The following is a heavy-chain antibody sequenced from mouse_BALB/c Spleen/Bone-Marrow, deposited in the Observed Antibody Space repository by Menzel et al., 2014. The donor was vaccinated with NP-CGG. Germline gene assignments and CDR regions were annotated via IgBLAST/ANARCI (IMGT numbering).Heavy chain of an antibody. D-gene: IGHD1-1*01. V-gene: IGHV5-6-3*01. Sequence: EVQRVESGGGLVQPGGSLKLSCAASGFTFSSYGMSWVRQTPDKRLELVATINSNGGSTYYPDSVKGRFTISRDNAKNTLYLQMSSLKSEDTAMYYCARDWGYYYGSSYVGAMNYWGQGTSVTVSS. J-gene: IGHJ4*01. CDR3: ARDWGYYYGSSYVGAMNY. CDR2: INSNGGST. CDR1: GFTFSSYG.